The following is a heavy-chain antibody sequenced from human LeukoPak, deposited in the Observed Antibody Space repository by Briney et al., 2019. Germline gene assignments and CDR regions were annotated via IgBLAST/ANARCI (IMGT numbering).Heavy chain of an antibody. Sequence: ASVNVSCKASGYTFTSYGINWVRQAPGQGLEWMGWISTYNGNTNYAQKLQGRVTMTTDTSTSTAYMELRSLRSDDTAVYYCARGRGWELSPDYYFDYWGQGTVVTVSS. J-gene: IGHJ4*02. CDR1: GYTFTSYG. CDR2: ISTYNGNT. D-gene: IGHD1-26*01. V-gene: IGHV1-18*01. CDR3: ARGRGWELSPDYYFDY.